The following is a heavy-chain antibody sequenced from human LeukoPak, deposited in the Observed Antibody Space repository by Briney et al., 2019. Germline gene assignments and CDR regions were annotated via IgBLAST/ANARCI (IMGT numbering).Heavy chain of an antibody. V-gene: IGHV4-30-4*01. Sequence: SSETLPLTCTVSGGSISSGDYYWSWIRQPPGKGLEWIGYIYYSGSTYYNPSLKSRVTISVDTSKNQFSLKLSSVTAADTAVYYCARATDSSGRDYWGQGTLVTVSS. D-gene: IGHD3-22*01. J-gene: IGHJ4*02. CDR2: IYYSGST. CDR3: ARATDSSGRDY. CDR1: GGSISSGDYY.